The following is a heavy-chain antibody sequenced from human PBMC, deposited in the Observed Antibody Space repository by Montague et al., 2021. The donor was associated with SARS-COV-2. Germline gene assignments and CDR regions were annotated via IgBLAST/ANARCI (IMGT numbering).Heavy chain of an antibody. J-gene: IGHJ4*02. Sequence: SETLSLTCAVSGASISAYYWSWIRQSPGKGLEWIGYIYHTGDTDYNPSLKSRLTMSADTSKNQFSLRLNHVTPADTAIYYCARGGSGRDYFDYWGQGTLVTVSS. V-gene: IGHV4-59*01. CDR1: GASISAYY. CDR2: IYHTGDT. D-gene: IGHD3-10*01. CDR3: ARGGSGRDYFDY.